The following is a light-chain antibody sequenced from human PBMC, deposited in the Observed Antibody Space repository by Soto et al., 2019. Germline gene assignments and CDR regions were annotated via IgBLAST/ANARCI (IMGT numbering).Light chain of an antibody. CDR3: RSYAASNNF. V-gene: IGLV2-8*01. Sequence: QSALTQPPSASGSPGQSVTISCTGTSSDVGGYNYVSWYQQHPGKAPKLMIYEVSKRPSGVPDRFSGSNSGNTASLTVSGLQAEDEADYYCRSYAASNNFFGTGTKVTVL. CDR2: EVS. CDR1: SSDVGGYNY. J-gene: IGLJ1*01.